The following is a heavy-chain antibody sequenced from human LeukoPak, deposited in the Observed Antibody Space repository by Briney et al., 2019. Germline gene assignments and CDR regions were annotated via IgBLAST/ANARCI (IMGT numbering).Heavy chain of an antibody. CDR2: INPNSGGT. D-gene: IGHD3-22*01. V-gene: IGHV1-2*02. J-gene: IGHJ3*02. Sequence: ASVKVSCKASGYTFTGYYMHWVRQAPGQGLEWMGWINPNSGGTNYAQKFQGRVTVTRDTSISTAYMELSRLRSDDTAVYYCARETDYYDSSGYPDAFVIWGQGTMVTVSS. CDR3: ARETDYYDSSGYPDAFVI. CDR1: GYTFTGYY.